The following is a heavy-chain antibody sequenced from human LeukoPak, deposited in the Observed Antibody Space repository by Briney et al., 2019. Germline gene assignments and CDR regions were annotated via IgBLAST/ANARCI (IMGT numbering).Heavy chain of an antibody. CDR2: ISSSGTTI. CDR3: ARDRALRGVDY. V-gene: IGHV3-48*03. Sequence: GGSLRLSCAVSGFTFSSYEMNWVRQAPGKGLEWVSYISSSGTTIYFPDSVKGRFTISRDNAKNTLYLQMHSLRAEDTAIYYCARDRALRGVDYWGQGTLVTVSS. J-gene: IGHJ4*02. CDR1: GFTFSSYE.